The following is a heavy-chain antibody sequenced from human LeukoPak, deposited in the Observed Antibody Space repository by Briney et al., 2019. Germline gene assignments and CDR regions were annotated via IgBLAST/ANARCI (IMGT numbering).Heavy chain of an antibody. CDR2: ITGSGGNT. D-gene: IGHD3-9*01. V-gene: IGHV3-23*01. CDR1: GFTFCNYG. CDR3: AKWGDYDVLTGYYVSDY. Sequence: GGSLRISRAAPGFTFCNYGMSWVRQGPGKGLGWVSAITGSGGNTYYADSVKGRFTISRDNSKNTVFLQMNSLRAEDTAVYYCAKWGDYDVLTGYYVSDYWGQGTLVTVSS. J-gene: IGHJ4*02.